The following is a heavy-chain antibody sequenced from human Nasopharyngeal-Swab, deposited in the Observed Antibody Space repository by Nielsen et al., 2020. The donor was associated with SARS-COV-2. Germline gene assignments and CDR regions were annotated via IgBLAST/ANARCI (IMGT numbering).Heavy chain of an antibody. CDR3: ATYSSGWPYFDY. V-gene: IGHV3-30*03. CDR1: GFTFSSHG. J-gene: IGHJ4*02. CDR2: ISYDGSNK. D-gene: IGHD6-19*01. Sequence: GESLKISCAASGFTFSSHGMHWVRQAPGKGLEWVAVISYDGSNKYYADSVKGRFTISRDNSKNTLYLQMNSLRAEDTAVYYCATYSSGWPYFDYWGQGTLVTVSS.